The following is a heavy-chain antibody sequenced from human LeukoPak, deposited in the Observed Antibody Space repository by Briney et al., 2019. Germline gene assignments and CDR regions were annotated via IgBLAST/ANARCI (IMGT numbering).Heavy chain of an antibody. CDR3: ARGSPERSGYSPSWFGP. J-gene: IGHJ5*02. CDR1: GYSISSGYY. V-gene: IGHV4-38-2*02. CDR2: IYHSGST. Sequence: SETLSLTCTVSGYSISSGYYWGWIRQPPGKGLEWIGSIYHSGSTYYNPSLKSRVTISLDTSKNQFSLKVTSVTAADTAVYYCARGSPERSGYSPSWFGPWGQGTLVTVSS. D-gene: IGHD3-22*01.